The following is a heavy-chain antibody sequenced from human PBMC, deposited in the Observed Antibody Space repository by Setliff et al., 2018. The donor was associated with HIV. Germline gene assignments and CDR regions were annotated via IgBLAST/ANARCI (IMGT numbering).Heavy chain of an antibody. Sequence: SETLSLTCAVSAYSISSGYYWGWIRQPPGKGLEWIGSIYHSGSTYYNPSLMSRVTISVDTSKNQFSLKLSSVTAADTAVYYCARAAYYDILTGYFFDYWGQGTLVTVSS. J-gene: IGHJ4*02. V-gene: IGHV4-38-2*01. D-gene: IGHD3-9*01. CDR1: AYSISSGYY. CDR2: IYHSGST. CDR3: ARAAYYDILTGYFFDY.